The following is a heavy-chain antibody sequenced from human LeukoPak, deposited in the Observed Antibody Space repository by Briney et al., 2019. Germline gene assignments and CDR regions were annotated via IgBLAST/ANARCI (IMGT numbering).Heavy chain of an antibody. J-gene: IGHJ4*02. CDR3: ASGSDPFDY. CDR1: GGTFSSYA. V-gene: IGHV1-3*01. Sequence: ASVKVSCKASGGTFSSYAISWVRQAPGQGLEWMGWINAGNGNTKYSQKFQGRVTITRDTSASTAYMELSSLRSEDTAVYYCASGSDPFDYWGQGTLVTVSS. D-gene: IGHD1-26*01. CDR2: INAGNGNT.